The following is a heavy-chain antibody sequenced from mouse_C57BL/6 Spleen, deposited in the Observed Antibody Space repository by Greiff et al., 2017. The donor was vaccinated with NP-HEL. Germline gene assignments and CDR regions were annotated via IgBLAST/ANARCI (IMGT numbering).Heavy chain of an antibody. V-gene: IGHV14-4*01. Sequence: VQLQQSGAELVRPGASVKLSCTASGFNIKDDYMHWVKQRPEQGLEWIGWIDPENGDTEYASKFQAKATITADTSSNTAYLQLSSLTSEDTAVYYCTYYGYFDYWGQGTTLTVSS. D-gene: IGHD1-1*01. CDR1: GFNIKDDY. CDR2: IDPENGDT. CDR3: TYYGYFDY. J-gene: IGHJ2*01.